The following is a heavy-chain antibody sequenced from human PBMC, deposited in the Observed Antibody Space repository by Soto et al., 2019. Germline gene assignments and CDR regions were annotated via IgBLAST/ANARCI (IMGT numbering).Heavy chain of an antibody. D-gene: IGHD3-10*01. CDR3: ARGTGTYPLGPDY. CDR2: ISYDGSNK. Sequence: QVQLVESGGGVVQPGRSLRLSCAASGFTFSSYAMHWVRQAPGKGLEWVAVISYDGSNKYYADSVKGRFTISRDNSKNTLYLQMKSLRAEDTAVYYCARGTGTYPLGPDYWGQGTLVPVSS. J-gene: IGHJ4*02. CDR1: GFTFSSYA. V-gene: IGHV3-30-3*01.